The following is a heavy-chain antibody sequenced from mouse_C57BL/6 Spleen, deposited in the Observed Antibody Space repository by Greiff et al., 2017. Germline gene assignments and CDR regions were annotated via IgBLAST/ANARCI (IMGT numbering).Heavy chain of an antibody. CDR3: ARRGHYGNYVWYFDV. J-gene: IGHJ1*03. CDR2: FHPYNDDT. CDR1: GYTFTTYP. D-gene: IGHD2-1*01. V-gene: IGHV1-47*01. Sequence: QVQLQQSGAELVKPGASVKMSCKASGYTFTTYPIEWMKQNHGKSLEWIGNFHPYNDDTKYNERFKGKATLTVEKSSSTVYLELSRLTSDDSAVYYCARRGHYGNYVWYFDVWGTGTTVTVSS.